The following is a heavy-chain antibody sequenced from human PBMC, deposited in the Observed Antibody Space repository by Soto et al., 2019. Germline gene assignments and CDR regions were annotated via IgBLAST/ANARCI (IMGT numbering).Heavy chain of an antibody. V-gene: IGHV3-74*01. CDR1: GFTFSSHW. CDR3: ARVDDTGGKSWFDP. J-gene: IGHJ5*02. CDR2: IHSDGSRT. Sequence: EAQLMQSGGGLVKPGGSLRLSCAASGFTFSSHWMHWVRQAPGQGLVWVSRIHSDGSRTNYADSVKGRFSISTDNAKNTLDLQMNSRRVGDTAIYYCARVDDTGGKSWFDPCGQGTLVTVSA. D-gene: IGHD2-8*02.